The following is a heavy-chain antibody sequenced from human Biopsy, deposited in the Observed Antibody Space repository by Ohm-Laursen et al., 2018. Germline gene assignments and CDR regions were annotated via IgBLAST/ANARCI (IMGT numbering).Heavy chain of an antibody. Sequence: SETLSLTCTVSGGSISSYYWSWIRQPPGKGLEWIGYIYYTGSTNYNPSLKSRFTISVDTSMNHLSLRLTSATAADTAVYYCARHAPSYSGSYWRYFDLWGRGTLVTVSS. J-gene: IGHJ2*01. CDR2: IYYTGST. D-gene: IGHD1-26*01. CDR3: ARHAPSYSGSYWRYFDL. V-gene: IGHV4-59*08. CDR1: GGSISSYY.